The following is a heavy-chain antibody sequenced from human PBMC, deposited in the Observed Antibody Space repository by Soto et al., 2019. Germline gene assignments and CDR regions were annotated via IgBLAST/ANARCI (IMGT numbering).Heavy chain of an antibody. V-gene: IGHV1-69*06. CDR3: ARGVSMAGRPGFFHH. CDR1: GETFRRAV. D-gene: IGHD6-6*01. Sequence: QVQLVQSGAEVKKSGSSVKVSCKAPGETFRRAVISWVRQAPGQGLEWLGGITPMSGTTDYAKKFQGRVTMSADKSTGSAYVELSRLTFDDTGVYYCARGVSMAGRPGFFHHWGQGSLVTVSS. CDR2: ITPMSGTT. J-gene: IGHJ1*01.